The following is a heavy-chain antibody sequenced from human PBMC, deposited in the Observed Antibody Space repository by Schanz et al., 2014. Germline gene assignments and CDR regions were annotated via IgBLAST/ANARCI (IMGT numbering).Heavy chain of an antibody. J-gene: IGHJ5*02. Sequence: QVQMVESGGGVVQPGRSLRLSCAASGFAFSVYGMHWVRQAPGKGPEWVAVIWSDGSTKYYADSVKGRFTISRDNSKNTLYLQMNSLRADDTAVYYCARDLEGYDGGGGGCDPWGQGTLVTASS. D-gene: IGHD2-21*01. CDR3: ARDLEGYDGGGGGCDP. V-gene: IGHV3-33*01. CDR1: GFAFSVYG. CDR2: IWSDGSTK.